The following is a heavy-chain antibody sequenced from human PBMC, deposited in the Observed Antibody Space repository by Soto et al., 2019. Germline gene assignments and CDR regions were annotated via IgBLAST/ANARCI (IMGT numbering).Heavy chain of an antibody. CDR3: SRAGILTTPYYFDY. J-gene: IGHJ4*01. D-gene: IGHD4-4*01. CDR2: IRNKANSYTT. CDR1: GFIFSDHY. Sequence: GGSLRLSCAAFGFIFSDHYMDWVRQAPGKGLEWVGRIRNKANSYTTEHAASVKGRFTISRDDSKNSLFLQMNSLKTEDTAVYYCSRAGILTTPYYFDYWGQGTLVTVSS. V-gene: IGHV3-72*01.